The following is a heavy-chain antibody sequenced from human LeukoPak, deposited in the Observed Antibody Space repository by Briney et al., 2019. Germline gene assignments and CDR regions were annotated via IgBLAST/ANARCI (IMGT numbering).Heavy chain of an antibody. CDR2: IKEDGSEK. CDR3: ARDYYDSSGYLLVAN. CDR1: GFTFSMYW. Sequence: AGGSLRLSCAVSGFTFSMYWMSWVRQAPGKGLEWVASIKEDGSEKYYVDSVKGRFTISRDNTKNPLFLQMNSLRAEDTAVYFCARDYYDSSGYLLVANWGQGTLVTVSS. V-gene: IGHV3-7*01. J-gene: IGHJ4*02. D-gene: IGHD3-22*01.